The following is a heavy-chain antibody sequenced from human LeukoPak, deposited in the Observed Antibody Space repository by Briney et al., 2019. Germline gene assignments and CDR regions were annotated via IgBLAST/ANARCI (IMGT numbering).Heavy chain of an antibody. J-gene: IGHJ1*01. CDR3: ARGLSSSSWHFTERAEYFQH. CDR1: GGSISSGSYY. Sequence: PSETLSLTCTVSGGSISSGSYYWSWIRQPAGKGLEWIGRIYTSGSTNYNPSLKSRVTISVDTSKNQFSLKLSSVTAADTAVYYCARGLSSSSWHFTERAEYFQHWGQGTLVTVSS. CDR2: IYTSGST. D-gene: IGHD6-13*01. V-gene: IGHV4-61*02.